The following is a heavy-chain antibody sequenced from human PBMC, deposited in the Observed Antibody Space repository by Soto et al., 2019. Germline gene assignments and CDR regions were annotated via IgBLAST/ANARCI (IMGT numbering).Heavy chain of an antibody. J-gene: IGHJ5*01. CDR2: INSILGIS. V-gene: IGHV1-69*02. CDR1: GGTFNSDT. D-gene: IGHD3-16*01. Sequence: QVQLVQSGAEVKEPGSSVKVSCKASGGTFNSDTINWVRQAPGQGLEWMGRINSILGISNYAQKFQGRIAITADKSTNSGYMELSSLRSEDPAVYYCARGPVRGMGGDSWGQGTLVTVSS. CDR3: ARGPVRGMGGDS.